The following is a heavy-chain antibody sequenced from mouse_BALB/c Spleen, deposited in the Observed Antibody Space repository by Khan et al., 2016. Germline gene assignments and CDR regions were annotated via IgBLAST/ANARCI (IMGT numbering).Heavy chain of an antibody. CDR3: AILQHYVSFYYFDY. V-gene: IGHV3-2*02. CDR1: GYSITSDYA. D-gene: IGHD1-1*01. CDR2: ISYSGST. J-gene: IGHJ2*01. Sequence: QLKESGPGLVKPSQSLSLNCTVTGYSITSDYAWNWIRQFPGNKLEWMGYISYSGSTSYNPSLKSRISITRDTSKNQFFLQLNYVTTKHTATYYCAILQHYVSFYYFDYWGQVSTLTVSS.